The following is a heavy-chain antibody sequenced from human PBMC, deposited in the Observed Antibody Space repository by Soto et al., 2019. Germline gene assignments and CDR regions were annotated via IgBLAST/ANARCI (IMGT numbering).Heavy chain of an antibody. J-gene: IGHJ4*02. CDR1: GFTFSSYA. CDR3: ARSLFIAATDTEPFDS. CDR2: ISGGGNDR. V-gene: IGHV3-23*01. D-gene: IGHD6-13*01. Sequence: LRLSCAASGFTFSSYAMSWVCQAPGKGLEWVSAISGGGNDRFYADSVKGRFTISRDNSKNTLYLHMNSLRAEDTAVHYCARSLFIAATDTEPFDSWGQGTLVTVSS.